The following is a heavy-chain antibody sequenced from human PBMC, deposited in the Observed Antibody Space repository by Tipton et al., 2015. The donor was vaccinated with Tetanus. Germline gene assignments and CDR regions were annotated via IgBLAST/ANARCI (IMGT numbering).Heavy chain of an antibody. V-gene: IGHV3-11*01. D-gene: IGHD3-10*01. J-gene: IGHJ2*01. CDR2: ISRSGDTI. CDR3: ARDRAPPSSWYFDL. Sequence: SLRLSCAASGFSFSDYYMSWIRQAPEKGLEWLSYISRSGDTISYADSVKGRFTISRDNAKNSLYLQMDSLRAEDTAVYYCARDRAPPSSWYFDLWGRGTLVTVSS. CDR1: GFSFSDYY.